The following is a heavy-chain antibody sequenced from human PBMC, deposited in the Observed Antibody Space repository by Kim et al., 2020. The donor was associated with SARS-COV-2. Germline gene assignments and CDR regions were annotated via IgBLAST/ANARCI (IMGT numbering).Heavy chain of an antibody. CDR2: IRSKRYGETT. CDR1: GFTFSSYA. D-gene: IGHD3-22*01. CDR3: TSGPYYYDSAAYYHDY. Sequence: GGSLRLSCAASGFTFSSYAMSWFRQAPGKGLEWVAFIRSKRYGETTEYAASVKGRFTISRDDSKRIAYLQMNGLKTEDTAVYYCTSGPYYYDSAAYYHDYWGQGTLVTVSS. V-gene: IGHV3-49*03. J-gene: IGHJ4*02.